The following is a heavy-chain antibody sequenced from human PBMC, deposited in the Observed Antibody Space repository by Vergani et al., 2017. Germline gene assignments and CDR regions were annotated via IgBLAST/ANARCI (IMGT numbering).Heavy chain of an antibody. Sequence: QVQVQESGPGLVKPSETLSLTCTVSVGSIRNNYWSWIRQPPGKGLEWIGYMYYSGRTSYNPSLKSRITISVDTSKNQFSLKLSSVTAADTAVYYCARGAQYTYGPYYFDSWGQGTLVTVSS. V-gene: IGHV4-59*01. CDR1: VGSIRNNY. CDR2: MYYSGRT. J-gene: IGHJ4*02. D-gene: IGHD2-8*01. CDR3: ARGAQYTYGPYYFDS.